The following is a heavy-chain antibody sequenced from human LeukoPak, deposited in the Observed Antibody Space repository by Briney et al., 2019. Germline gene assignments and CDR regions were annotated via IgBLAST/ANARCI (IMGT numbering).Heavy chain of an antibody. D-gene: IGHD2-15*01. J-gene: IGHJ6*03. CDR2: IYYSGST. CDR1: GGSISSSSYY. Sequence: KPSETLSLTCTVSGGSISSSSYYWGWIRQPPGKGLEWIGSIYYSGSTYYNLSLKSRVTISVDTSKNQFSLKLRFVTAADTAVYYCARVRCSGGSCPYYYYYYYMDVWGKGTTVTVSS. CDR3: ARVRCSGGSCPYYYYYYYMDV. V-gene: IGHV4-39*07.